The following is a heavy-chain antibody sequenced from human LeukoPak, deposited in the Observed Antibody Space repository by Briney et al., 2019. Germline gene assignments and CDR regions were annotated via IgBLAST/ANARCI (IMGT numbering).Heavy chain of an antibody. D-gene: IGHD3-10*01. Sequence: GGSLRLSCAASGFTFSSYAMSWVRQAPGKGLEWVSAISGGGGSTYYADSVRGRFTISRDNSRNTLYLQMNSLRAEDTAVYYCAKARSGSPPFYDYYYYAMDVWGRGTTVTVSS. CDR1: GFTFSSYA. CDR3: AKARSGSPPFYDYYYYAMDV. CDR2: ISGGGGST. J-gene: IGHJ6*02. V-gene: IGHV3-23*01.